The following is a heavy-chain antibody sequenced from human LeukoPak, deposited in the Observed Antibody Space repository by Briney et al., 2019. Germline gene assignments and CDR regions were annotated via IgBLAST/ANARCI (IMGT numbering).Heavy chain of an antibody. J-gene: IGHJ5*02. CDR2: INPNSGGT. CDR3: ARGPYDYDSSGYYFRFSNWFDP. CDR1: GYTFTGYY. V-gene: IGHV1-2*02. D-gene: IGHD3-22*01. Sequence: ASVKVSCKASGYTFTGYYMHRVRQAPGQGLEWMGWINPNSGGTNYAQKFQGRVTMTRDTSISTAYMELSRLRPDDTPVYYCARGPYDYDSSGYYFRFSNWFDPWGQGTLVTVSS.